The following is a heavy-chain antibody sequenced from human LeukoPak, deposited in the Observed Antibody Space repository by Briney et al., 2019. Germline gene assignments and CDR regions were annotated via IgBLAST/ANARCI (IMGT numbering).Heavy chain of an antibody. CDR2: ISYDGSNK. CDR3: PRDRAGRYYDSSGYYYGMDV. D-gene: IGHD3-22*01. J-gene: IGHJ6*01. Sequence: GGSLRLSCAASGFTFSSYAMHWVRQAPGKGLEWVAVISYDGSNKYYADSVKGRFTISRDNSKNTLYLQMNRLRDEEPAVYYCPRDRAGRYYDSSGYYYGMDVWGQGTTVTVSS. CDR1: GFTFSSYA. V-gene: IGHV3-30-3*01.